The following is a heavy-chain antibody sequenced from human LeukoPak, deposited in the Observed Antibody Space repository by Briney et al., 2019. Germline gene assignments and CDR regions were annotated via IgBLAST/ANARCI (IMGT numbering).Heavy chain of an antibody. CDR2: INAYNGNT. Sequence: ASVKVSCKASGYTFTSYIISWVRQAAGQGLDWMGWINAYNGNTDYAQRVQGRVTMTTDTSTSTAYMELRSLSSDDTAVYYCARDRHIAAAVYYYYMDVWGKGTPVTVSS. J-gene: IGHJ6*03. CDR1: GYTFTSYI. D-gene: IGHD6-13*01. V-gene: IGHV1-18*01. CDR3: ARDRHIAAAVYYYYMDV.